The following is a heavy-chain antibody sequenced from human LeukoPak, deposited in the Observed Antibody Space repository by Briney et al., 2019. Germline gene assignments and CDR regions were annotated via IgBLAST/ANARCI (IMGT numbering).Heavy chain of an antibody. CDR3: ARSDSSRYGWLDP. CDR2: IFYVGDT. D-gene: IGHD3-22*01. V-gene: IGHV4-39*01. J-gene: IGHJ5*02. CDR1: GGSITSSSYY. Sequence: SETLSLTCTVSGGSITSSSYYWAWIRQPPGKGLEWIGSIFYVGDTYYNPSPESRITISVDTSRNQFSLKLYSVTAADTAVYYCARSDSSRYGWLDPWGRGTLVTVSS.